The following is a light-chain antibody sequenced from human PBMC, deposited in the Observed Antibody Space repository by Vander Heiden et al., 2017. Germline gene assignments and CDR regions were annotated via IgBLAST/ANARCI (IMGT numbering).Light chain of an antibody. J-gene: IGKJ5*01. CDR1: QTIRRY. Sequence: EIVFTQSPATMSLSPGERATVSCRASQTIRRYLAWYRQKPGQAPRLLIYDASNRATGLPARFSGSGSGTDFTLTISSLEPEDSAVYYCQQRSDWPVTFGQGTRLEIK. V-gene: IGKV3-11*01. CDR3: QQRSDWPVT. CDR2: DAS.